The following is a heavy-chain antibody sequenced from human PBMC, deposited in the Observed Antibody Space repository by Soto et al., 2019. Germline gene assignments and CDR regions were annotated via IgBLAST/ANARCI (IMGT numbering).Heavy chain of an antibody. CDR2: IIPILGIA. CDR1: GGTFSSYT. J-gene: IGHJ4*02. V-gene: IGHV1-69*02. CDR3: ASSGWTTWFDY. Sequence: ASVKVSYKASGGTFSSYTISWVRQAPGQGLEWMGRIIPILGIANYAQKFQGRVTITADKSTSTAYMELSSLRSEDTAVYYCASSGWTTWFDYWGQGTLVTVSS. D-gene: IGHD4-4*01.